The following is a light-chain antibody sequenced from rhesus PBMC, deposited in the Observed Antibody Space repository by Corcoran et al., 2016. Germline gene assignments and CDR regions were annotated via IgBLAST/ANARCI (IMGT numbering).Light chain of an antibody. CDR3: QHYSSLPFS. CDR1: QDISSY. J-gene: IGKJ2*01. V-gene: IGKV1-25*01. Sequence: DIQMTQSPSSVSASVGDRVTITCRASQDISSYVAWYQQKPGEAPKLLIRYATTLQSGVPSRFSGIESGTEFTLTISSLQPVDFATYYCQHYSSLPFSFGQGTKVEIK. CDR2: YAT.